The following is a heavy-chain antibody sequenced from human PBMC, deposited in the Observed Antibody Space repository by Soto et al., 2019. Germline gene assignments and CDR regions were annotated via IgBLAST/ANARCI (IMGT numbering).Heavy chain of an antibody. J-gene: IGHJ6*02. V-gene: IGHV1-2*02. CDR3: ARGYFSSTSCYLDCYYYGMGV. D-gene: IGHD2-2*01. CDR1: SYTFTGYY. CDR2: INPTRGGT. Sequence: VEVYWKVSSYTFTGYYMHWVRQAPGQGREGMGWINPTRGGTNYAQKFQGRVTMTRDTSISTAYMELSRLRSDDKAVYYCARGYFSSTSCYLDCYYYGMGVWGQGTTVTVSS.